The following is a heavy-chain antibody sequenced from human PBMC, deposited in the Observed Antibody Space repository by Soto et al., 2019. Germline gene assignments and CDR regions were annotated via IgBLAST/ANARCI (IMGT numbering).Heavy chain of an antibody. Sequence: KPSETLSLTCTVSGGSISSGGYYWSWIRQHPGKGLEWIGYIYYSGSTYYNPSLKSRVTISVDTSKNQFSLKLSSVTAADTAVYYCARDMRVGDYEENAFDIWGQGTMVTVSS. CDR2: IYYSGST. J-gene: IGHJ3*02. D-gene: IGHD4-17*01. V-gene: IGHV4-31*03. CDR1: GGSISSGGYY. CDR3: ARDMRVGDYEENAFDI.